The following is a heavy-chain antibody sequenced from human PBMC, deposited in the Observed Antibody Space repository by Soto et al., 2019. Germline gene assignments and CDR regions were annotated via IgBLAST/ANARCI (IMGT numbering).Heavy chain of an antibody. Sequence: PGGSLRLSCAASGFTFSSYAMHWVRQAPGKGLEWVAVISYDGSNKYYADSVKGRFTISRDNSKNTLYLQMNSLRAEDTAVYYCARVHTALSYWGQGTPVTVSS. D-gene: IGHD5-18*01. J-gene: IGHJ4*02. CDR1: GFTFSSYA. CDR3: ARVHTALSY. V-gene: IGHV3-30-3*01. CDR2: ISYDGSNK.